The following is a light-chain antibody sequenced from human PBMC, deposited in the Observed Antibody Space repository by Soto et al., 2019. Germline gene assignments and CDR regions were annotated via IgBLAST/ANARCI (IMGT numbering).Light chain of an antibody. CDR2: GAS. CDR1: QSVSSSY. V-gene: IGKV3-20*01. J-gene: IGKJ1*01. CDR3: QQYGSSLTWT. Sequence: EIVMTQSPATVSVSPGERATLSFRASQSVSSSYLAWYQQKPGQAPRLLIYGASSRATGIPDRFSGSGSGTDFTLTISRLEPEDFAVYYCQQYGSSLTWTFGQGTKVDIK.